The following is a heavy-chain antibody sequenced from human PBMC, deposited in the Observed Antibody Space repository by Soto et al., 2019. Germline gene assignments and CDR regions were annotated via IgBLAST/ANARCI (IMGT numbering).Heavy chain of an antibody. D-gene: IGHD3-3*01. CDR3: ARTRGAYYDFWSGPRSTYYYYSMDV. V-gene: IGHV1-18*01. Sequence: ASVKVSCKASGYTFTSYGISWVRQAPGQGLEWMGWISAYNGNTNYAQKLQGRVTMTTDTSTSTVYLELRSLRFDDTAVYYCARTRGAYYDFWSGPRSTYYYYSMDVWGQGTTVTV. J-gene: IGHJ6*02. CDR1: GYTFTSYG. CDR2: ISAYNGNT.